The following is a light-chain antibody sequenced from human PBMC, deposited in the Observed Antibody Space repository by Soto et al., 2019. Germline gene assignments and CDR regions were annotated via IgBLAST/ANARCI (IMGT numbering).Light chain of an antibody. V-gene: IGLV4-69*01. Sequence: QPVLTQSPSASASLGASVKLTCTLSSGHSNYAIAWHQQQPEKGPRYLMKLDSDGSHTKGDGIPDRFSGSTSGAERHLTISSLQSEDEADYYCQTWGTGIVVFGGGTQLTVL. CDR2: LDSDGSH. CDR3: QTWGTGIVV. J-gene: IGLJ2*01. CDR1: SGHSNYA.